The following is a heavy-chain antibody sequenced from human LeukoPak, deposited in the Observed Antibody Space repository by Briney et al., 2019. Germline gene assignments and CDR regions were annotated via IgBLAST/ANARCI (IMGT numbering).Heavy chain of an antibody. V-gene: IGHV3-53*01. Sequence: PGGSLRLSCAASGFTVSSNYMSWVRQAPGKGLEWVSVIYSGGSTYYADSVKGRFTISRDNPKNTLYLQMNSLRAEDTAVYYCARDSITMVRGVIVYYFDYWGQGTLVTVSS. J-gene: IGHJ4*02. CDR3: ARDSITMVRGVIVYYFDY. D-gene: IGHD3-10*01. CDR2: IYSGGST. CDR1: GFTVSSNY.